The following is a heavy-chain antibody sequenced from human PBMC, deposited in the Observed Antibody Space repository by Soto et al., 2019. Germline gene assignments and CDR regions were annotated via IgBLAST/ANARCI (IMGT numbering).Heavy chain of an antibody. J-gene: IGHJ6*02. CDR1: GFTFSTYA. Sequence: VQLLESGGGLVQPGGSLRLSCAASGFTFSTYALSWARQAPGKGLEWVAGIDDGGVSTYYADSVKGRLTISRDNSKNTLYLQMGSLRAEDTAVYYCVKGQSSSWSQTGGMDVWGQGTTVTVSS. V-gene: IGHV3-23*01. D-gene: IGHD6-6*01. CDR3: VKGQSSSWSQTGGMDV. CDR2: IDDGGVST.